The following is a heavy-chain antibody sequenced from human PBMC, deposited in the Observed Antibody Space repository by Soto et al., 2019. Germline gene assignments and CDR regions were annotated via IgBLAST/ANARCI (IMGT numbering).Heavy chain of an antibody. V-gene: IGHV1-69*13. CDR2: IIPIFGTA. CDR3: ARSPTTKYSSGWYDGAY. J-gene: IGHJ4*02. Sequence: GASVKVSCKASGGTFSSYAISWVRQAPGQGLEWMGGIIPIFGTANYAQKFQGRVTITADESTSTAYMELSSLRSEDTAVYYCARSPTTKYSSGWYDGAYWGQGTLVTVS. CDR1: GGTFSSYA. D-gene: IGHD6-19*01.